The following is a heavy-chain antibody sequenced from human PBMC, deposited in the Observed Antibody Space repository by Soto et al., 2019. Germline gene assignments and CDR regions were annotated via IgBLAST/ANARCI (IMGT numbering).Heavy chain of an antibody. V-gene: IGHV3-66*01. CDR1: GFTVSSKY. CDR3: ARDDVLCDGGRCYRILLAF. J-gene: IGHJ6*02. Sequence: GGSLRLSCAASGFTVSSKYMTWVRQAPGKGLEWVSLIQSGGTTYYADSVKGRFTISRDTSENTLHLQMDSLRVEDTAVYYCARDDVLCDGGRCYRILLAFRGQGSTVLVSS. CDR2: IQSGGTT. D-gene: IGHD2-15*01.